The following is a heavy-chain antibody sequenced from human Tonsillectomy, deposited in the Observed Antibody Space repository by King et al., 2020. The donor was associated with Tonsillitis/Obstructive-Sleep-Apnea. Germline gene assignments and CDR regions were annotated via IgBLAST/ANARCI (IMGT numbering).Heavy chain of an antibody. CDR1: GFAFSTYT. Sequence: VQLVESGGGLVKPGGSLRLSCAASGFAFSTYTLNWVRQAPGKGLEWVSSISGDTAYISYADSVKGRFTISRDNANNSLYLQVNNLRVDDTAVYYCTGPLGNGDYWGQGALVTVSS. CDR2: ISGDTAYI. CDR3: TGPLGNGDY. D-gene: IGHD2-8*01. V-gene: IGHV3-21*01. J-gene: IGHJ4*02.